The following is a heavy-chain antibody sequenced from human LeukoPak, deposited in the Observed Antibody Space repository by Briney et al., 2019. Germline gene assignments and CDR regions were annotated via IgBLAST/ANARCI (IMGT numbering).Heavy chain of an antibody. CDR3: AIRRLMITFGGVIVDFDY. J-gene: IGHJ4*02. V-gene: IGHV4-59*08. Sequence: SETLSLTCTVSGGSISGYYWSWIRQPPGKGLEWIGYIYYSGSTNYNPSLKSRVTISVDTSKNQFSLKLSSVTAADTAAYYCAIRRLMITFGGVIVDFDYWGQGTLVTVSS. CDR1: GGSISGYY. D-gene: IGHD3-16*02. CDR2: IYYSGST.